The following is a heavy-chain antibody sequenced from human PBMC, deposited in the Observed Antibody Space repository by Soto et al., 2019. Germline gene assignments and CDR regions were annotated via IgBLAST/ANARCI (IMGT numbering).Heavy chain of an antibody. V-gene: IGHV4-59*08. Sequence: SETLSLTCTVSGGSISSYYWSRIRQPPGKGLEWIGYTYYSGSTNYNPSPKSRVTISVDTSKNQFSLKLSSVTAADTAVYYCASHYYGSGSYYRWGFDYWGQGTLVTVSS. CDR1: GGSISSYY. CDR2: TYYSGST. J-gene: IGHJ4*02. D-gene: IGHD3-10*01. CDR3: ASHYYGSGSYYRWGFDY.